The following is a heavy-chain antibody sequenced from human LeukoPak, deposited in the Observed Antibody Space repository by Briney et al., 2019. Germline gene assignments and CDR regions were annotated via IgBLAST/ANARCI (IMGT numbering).Heavy chain of an antibody. J-gene: IGHJ4*02. CDR3: ARDPVYSSPLYNDY. CDR2: IYSAGNT. Sequence: GGSLRLSCAASGFTVSNNYMSWVRQAPGKGLEWVSVIYSAGNTYYADSVKGRFTISRDNAKNSLYLQMNSLRAEDTAVYYCARDPVYSSPLYNDYWGQGTLVTVSS. D-gene: IGHD6-13*01. V-gene: IGHV3-66*01. CDR1: GFTVSNNY.